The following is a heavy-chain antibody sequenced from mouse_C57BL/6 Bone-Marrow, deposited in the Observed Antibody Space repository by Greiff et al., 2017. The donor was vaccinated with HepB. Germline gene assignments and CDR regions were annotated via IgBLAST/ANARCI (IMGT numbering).Heavy chain of an antibody. CDR2: ISNLAYSI. J-gene: IGHJ4*01. CDR1: GFTFSDYG. CDR3: ARHGGLRLAMDY. Sequence: EVKLVESGGGLVQPGGSLKLSCAASGFTFSDYGMAWVRQAPRKGPEWVAFISNLAYSIYYADTVTGRFTISREKAKNTLYLEMSSLRSEDTAMYYCARHGGLRLAMDYWGQGTSVTVSS. V-gene: IGHV5-15*04. D-gene: IGHD2-2*01.